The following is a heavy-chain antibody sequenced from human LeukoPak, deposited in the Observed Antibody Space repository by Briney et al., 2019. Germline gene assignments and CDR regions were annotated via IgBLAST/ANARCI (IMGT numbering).Heavy chain of an antibody. CDR2: FDPEDGET. V-gene: IGHV1-24*01. J-gene: IGHJ4*02. CDR3: ATNVVVVAATDY. CDR1: GYTLTELS. D-gene: IGHD2-15*01. Sequence: ASVKVSCKVSGYTLTELSMHWVRQAPGKGREWMGGFDPEDGETIYAQKFQGRVTMTEDTSTDTAYMELSSLRSEDTAVYYCATNVVVVAATDYWGQGTLVTVSS.